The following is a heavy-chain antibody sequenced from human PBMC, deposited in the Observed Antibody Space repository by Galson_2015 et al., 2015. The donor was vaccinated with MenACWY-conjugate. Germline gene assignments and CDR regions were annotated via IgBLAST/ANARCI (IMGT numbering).Heavy chain of an antibody. CDR3: TRDRDVGGSRWWFDP. D-gene: IGHD2-15*01. CDR2: IKCRTDGGTT. V-gene: IGHV3-15*01. J-gene: IGHJ5*02. Sequence: SLRLSCATSGLTFSNVWMSWVRQAPGKGLEWVARIKCRTDGGTTDYATPVKGRFTILRDDSTNTLYLQMNSLKIEDTARYFCTRDRDVGGSRWWFDPWGQGILVTVSS. CDR1: GLTFSNVW.